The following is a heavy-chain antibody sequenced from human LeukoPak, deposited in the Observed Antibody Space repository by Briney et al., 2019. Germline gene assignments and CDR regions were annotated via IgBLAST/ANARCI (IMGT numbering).Heavy chain of an antibody. CDR3: ARVTAQDIVVVPENYYYYGMDV. D-gene: IGHD2-2*01. CDR2: INSDGRST. V-gene: IGHV3-74*01. Sequence: GGSLRLSCAASGFTFSSYWMHWVRQAPGKGLVWVSRINSDGRSTSYADSVKGRFTISRDNAKNTLYLQMNSLRAEDTAVYYCARVTAQDIVVVPENYYYYGMDVWGQGTTVTVSS. CDR1: GFTFSSYW. J-gene: IGHJ6*02.